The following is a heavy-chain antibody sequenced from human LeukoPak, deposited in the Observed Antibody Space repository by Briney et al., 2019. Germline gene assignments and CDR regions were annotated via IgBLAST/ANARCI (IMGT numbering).Heavy chain of an antibody. V-gene: IGHV3-43D*04. Sequence: GGSLRLSCAASGFTFDDYAMLWVRQAPGKGLEWVSLISWNGGSTYYADSMKGRFTISRDNSKNCLYLQMNGLRPEDTALYYCAKAQNWAFDYWGQGTLVTVSS. D-gene: IGHD7-27*01. J-gene: IGHJ4*02. CDR2: ISWNGGST. CDR3: AKAQNWAFDY. CDR1: GFTFDDYA.